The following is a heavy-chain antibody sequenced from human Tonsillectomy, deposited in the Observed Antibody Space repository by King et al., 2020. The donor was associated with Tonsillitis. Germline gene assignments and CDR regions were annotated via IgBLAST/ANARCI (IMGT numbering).Heavy chain of an antibody. D-gene: IGHD2-2*03. CDR2: ISGSGGST. CDR1: GFTFSSYA. Sequence: VQLVESGGGLVQPGGSLRLSCAASGFTFSSYAMSWVRQAPGKGLEWVSAISGSGGSTYYADSVKGRFTISRDNSKNTLYLQMNSLRAEDTAVYYCARAGGYCSSTSCRFFDYWGQGTLVTVSS. CDR3: ARAGGYCSSTSCRFFDY. V-gene: IGHV3-23*04. J-gene: IGHJ4*02.